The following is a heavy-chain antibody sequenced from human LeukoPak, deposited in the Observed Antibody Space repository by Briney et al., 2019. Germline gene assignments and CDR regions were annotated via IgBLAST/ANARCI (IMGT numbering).Heavy chain of an antibody. CDR1: GDSISSGRNY. CDR2: IYSSGNT. CDR3: AQRDSSSSYFDY. J-gene: IGHJ4*02. Sequence: SETLSLTCSVSGDSISSGRNYWGWIRQSPGKGLEWIASIYSSGNTHYNPSLKSRVTISVDTSKNQFSLKLSSVTAADTAVYYCAQRDSSSSYFDYWGQGTLVTVSS. D-gene: IGHD6-6*01. V-gene: IGHV4-39*07.